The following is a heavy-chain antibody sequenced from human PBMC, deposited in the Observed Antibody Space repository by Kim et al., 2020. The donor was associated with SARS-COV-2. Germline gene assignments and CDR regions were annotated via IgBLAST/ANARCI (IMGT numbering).Heavy chain of an antibody. CDR3: AKDGPTRMGGSFYFDY. D-gene: IGHD1-26*01. Sequence: DSGKVRFTISRDNAMNSLYMQMNSLRAEDTAVYYCAKDGPTRMGGSFYFDYWGQGTLVTVSS. J-gene: IGHJ4*02. V-gene: IGHV3-21*01.